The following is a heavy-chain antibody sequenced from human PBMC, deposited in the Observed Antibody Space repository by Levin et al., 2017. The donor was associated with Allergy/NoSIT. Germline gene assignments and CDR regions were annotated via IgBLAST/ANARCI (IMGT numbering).Heavy chain of an antibody. CDR1: GFTFSSYA. V-gene: IGHV3-23*01. Sequence: GESLKISCAASGFTFSSYAMSWVRQAPGKGLEWVSAISGSGGSTYYADSVKGRFTISRDNSKNTLYLQVNSLRAEDTAVYYCAKGDDYYDSSGYYGRAPPRDVWGQGTTVTVSS. CDR2: ISGSGGST. CDR3: AKGDDYYDSSGYYGRAPPRDV. D-gene: IGHD3-22*01. J-gene: IGHJ6*02.